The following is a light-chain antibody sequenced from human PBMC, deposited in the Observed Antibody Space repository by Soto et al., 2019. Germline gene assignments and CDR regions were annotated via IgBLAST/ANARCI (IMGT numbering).Light chain of an antibody. CDR3: QQRGNWLWT. CDR2: DAS. Sequence: ILLTQSPATLSLSPGERATLSCRASQGISTSLDWYQQKPGQAPRLLISDASNRATGIPARFSGSGSGKAVTLTIISLEHEDFAVYYCQQRGNWLWTFGQGTKVEIK. J-gene: IGKJ1*01. CDR1: QGISTS. V-gene: IGKV3-11*01.